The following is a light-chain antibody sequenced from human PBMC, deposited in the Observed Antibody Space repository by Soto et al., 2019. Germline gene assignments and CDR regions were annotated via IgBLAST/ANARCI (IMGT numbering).Light chain of an antibody. Sequence: DIQMTQSPSTLSASVGDRVTITCRASQSISTWLAWYQHKPGKAPKLLIYQASSLEGGVPSRFSGSGSGTEFTLTISSLQPDDFATYYCQQYSIYSRTFGQGTKVETK. CDR1: QSISTW. CDR3: QQYSIYSRT. V-gene: IGKV1-5*03. CDR2: QAS. J-gene: IGKJ2*02.